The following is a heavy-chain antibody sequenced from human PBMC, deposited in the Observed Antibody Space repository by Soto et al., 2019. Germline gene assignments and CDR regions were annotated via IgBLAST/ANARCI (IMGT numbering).Heavy chain of an antibody. CDR1: GFTFSSYA. V-gene: IGHV3-30-3*01. J-gene: IGHJ5*02. D-gene: IGHD4-17*01. CDR3: ARDRDYGDSWWFDP. Sequence: GGSLRLSCAASGFTFSSYAMHWVRQAPGKGLEWVAVISYDGSNKYYADSVKGRFTISRDNSKNTLYLQMNSLRAEDTAVYYCARDRDYGDSWWFDPWGQGTLVTVSS. CDR2: ISYDGSNK.